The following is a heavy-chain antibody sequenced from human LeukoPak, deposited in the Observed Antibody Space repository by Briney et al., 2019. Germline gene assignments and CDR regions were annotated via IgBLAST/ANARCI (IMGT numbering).Heavy chain of an antibody. V-gene: IGHV3-23*01. D-gene: IGHD1-1*01. J-gene: IGHJ4*02. CDR2: ISGSGGSA. CDR1: GFTFSSYA. CDR3: AKTLRPERRGALDY. Sequence: GGSLRLSCAASGFTFSSYAMSWVRQAPGKGLEWVSAISGSGGSAYYADSVKGRFTISRDNSKNTLYLQMNSLRAEDTAVYYCAKTLRPERRGALDYWGQGTLVTVSS.